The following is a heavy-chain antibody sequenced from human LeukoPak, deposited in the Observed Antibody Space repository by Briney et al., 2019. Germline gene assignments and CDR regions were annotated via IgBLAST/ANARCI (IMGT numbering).Heavy chain of an antibody. CDR1: GYTFTGYY. CDR3: ARSDSGWLVY. D-gene: IGHD6-19*01. Sequence: ASVKVSCKASGYTFTGYYVHWVRQAPGQGLEWMGWINPNSGDTNYAQKFQGRVTMTGDTSINTGYMELSSLRSDDTAVYYCARSDSGWLVYWGQGTLVTVSS. CDR2: INPNSGDT. V-gene: IGHV1-2*02. J-gene: IGHJ4*02.